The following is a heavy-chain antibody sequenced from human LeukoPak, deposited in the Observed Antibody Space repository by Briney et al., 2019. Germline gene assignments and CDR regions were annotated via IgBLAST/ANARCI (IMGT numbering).Heavy chain of an antibody. J-gene: IGHJ6*03. Sequence: SETLSLTCAVYGESFSGYYWTWVRQPPGKGLEWIGDINHSGRTTYNPSLKSRVIISVDTSKNLFSLNLTSVTAADTPVYYCTRPWQRRYYMDVWGKGTTVAVSS. CDR2: INHSGRT. CDR3: TRPWQRRYYMDV. CDR1: GESFSGYY. V-gene: IGHV4-34*01.